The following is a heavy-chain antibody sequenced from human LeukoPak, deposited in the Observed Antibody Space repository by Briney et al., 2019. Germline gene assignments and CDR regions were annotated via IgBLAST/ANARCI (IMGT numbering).Heavy chain of an antibody. Sequence: SETLSLTCTVSGGSITPYYWNWIRQPPGKGLEWIGYIYYTGSTSYNPSLKSRVTISVDTSKNQFSLKLRFVTAADTAVYYCARTYSSGAFDIWGQGTMVTVSS. CDR1: GGSITPYY. J-gene: IGHJ3*02. D-gene: IGHD6-25*01. CDR2: IYYTGST. CDR3: ARTYSSGAFDI. V-gene: IGHV4-59*08.